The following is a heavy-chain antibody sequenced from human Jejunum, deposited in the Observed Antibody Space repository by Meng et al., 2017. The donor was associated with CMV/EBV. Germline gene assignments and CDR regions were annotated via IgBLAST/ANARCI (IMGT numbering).Heavy chain of an antibody. J-gene: IGHJ4*02. Sequence: SGYTFTCYYMHWVRQAPGQGLEWMGWISPNSGGTNYAQRFQGRVTMTGDTSITTAYMELSKLRSDDTAVYYCARQTGSSFYFDYWGQGTLVTVS. V-gene: IGHV1-2*02. CDR3: ARQTGSSFYFDY. CDR1: GYTFTCYY. D-gene: IGHD6-6*01. CDR2: ISPNSGGT.